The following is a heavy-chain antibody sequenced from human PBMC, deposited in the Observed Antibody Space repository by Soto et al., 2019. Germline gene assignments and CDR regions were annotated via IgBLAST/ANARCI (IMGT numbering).Heavy chain of an antibody. CDR3: ADRGYSYGGFAY. D-gene: IGHD5-18*01. CDR1: GGTFSSYA. V-gene: IGHV1-69*13. Sequence: SVKVSCKASGGTFSSYAISWVRQAPGQGLEWMGGIIPIFGTANYAQKFQGRVTITADESTSTAYMELSSLRSEDTAVYYCADRGYSYGGFAYWGQGTLVTVSS. CDR2: IIPIFGTA. J-gene: IGHJ4*02.